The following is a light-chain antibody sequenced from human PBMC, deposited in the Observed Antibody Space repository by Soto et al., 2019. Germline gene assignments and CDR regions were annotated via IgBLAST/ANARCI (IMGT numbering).Light chain of an antibody. CDR3: QQDGSSPLT. Sequence: EIVLTQSPGTLSLSPGERATLSCRASQSVSSSYLAWYQQKPGQAPRPLIYGASSRAIGIPDRFSGSGSGTDFTLTISRLEPEDFAVYYCQQDGSSPLTFGQGTKVEIK. J-gene: IGKJ1*01. V-gene: IGKV3-20*01. CDR1: QSVSSSY. CDR2: GAS.